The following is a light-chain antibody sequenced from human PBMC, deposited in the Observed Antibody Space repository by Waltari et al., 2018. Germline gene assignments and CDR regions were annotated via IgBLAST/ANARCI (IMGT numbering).Light chain of an antibody. Sequence: QSALTQPASVSGSPGQSITISCTGTSSDVGGYNYVSWYQQHPGKAPKLLIFDVSNRPPGVSNRFSGSKSGNTASLTISGLQAEDESDYYCCSFTSGSTWVFGGGTKLTVL. CDR1: SSDVGGYNY. V-gene: IGLV2-14*01. CDR3: CSFTSGSTWV. J-gene: IGLJ3*02. CDR2: DVS.